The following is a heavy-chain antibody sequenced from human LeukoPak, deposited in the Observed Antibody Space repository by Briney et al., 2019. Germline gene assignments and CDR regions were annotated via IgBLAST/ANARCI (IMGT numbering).Heavy chain of an antibody. Sequence: ASVKVSCKASGYTFTSYYMHWVRQAPGQGLEWMGIINPSGGSTSYAQKFQGRVTMTRDTSTSTVYMELSSLRSEDTAVYYCARGPDILTGYSLRGFDXWXQGTLVTVSS. V-gene: IGHV1-46*01. J-gene: IGHJ4*02. CDR3: ARGPDILTGYSLRGFDX. CDR2: INPSGGST. CDR1: GYTFTSYY. D-gene: IGHD3-9*01.